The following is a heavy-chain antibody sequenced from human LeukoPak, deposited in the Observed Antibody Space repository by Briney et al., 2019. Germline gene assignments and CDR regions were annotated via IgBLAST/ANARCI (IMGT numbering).Heavy chain of an antibody. V-gene: IGHV4-4*02. J-gene: IGHJ4*02. CDR2: IYHSGSS. Sequence: SETLSLTCAVSGGSISSGNWWSWVRQPPGKGLEWIGEIYHSGSSNYNPSLKSRVTISVDTSKNQFSLKLSSVTAADTAVYYCARFGSGWHYFDYWGQGTLVTVSS. D-gene: IGHD6-19*01. CDR1: GGSISSGNW. CDR3: ARFGSGWHYFDY.